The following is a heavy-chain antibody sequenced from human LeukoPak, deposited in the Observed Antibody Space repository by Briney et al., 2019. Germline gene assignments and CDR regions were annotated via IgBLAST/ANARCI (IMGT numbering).Heavy chain of an antibody. V-gene: IGHV3-7*01. D-gene: IGHD2-2*02. CDR1: GFTCSSFG. CDR2: IMHYGSDK. J-gene: IGHJ4*02. Sequence: GGSLRLSCAASGFTCSSFGMTWVRQAPGQGLEWLTNIMHYGSDKYYVDSVKGRFAISRDNAKNSLYLQMNSLRVEDTAVYYCARGGLYCSGTSCYKEADYWGQGTLVTVSS. CDR3: ARGGLYCSGTSCYKEADY.